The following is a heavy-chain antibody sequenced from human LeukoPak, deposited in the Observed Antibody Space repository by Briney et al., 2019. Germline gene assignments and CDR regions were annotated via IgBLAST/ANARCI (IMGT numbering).Heavy chain of an antibody. CDR1: GGSISSYY. D-gene: IGHD6-13*01. CDR2: IYYSGST. Sequence: TSETLSLTCTVSGGSISSYYWSWIRQPPGKGLEWIGYIYYSGSTNYNPSLKSRVTISVDTSKNQFSLKLSSVTAADTAVYYCARTPLFIAAAGLFDYWGQGTLVTVSS. CDR3: ARTPLFIAAAGLFDY. V-gene: IGHV4-59*01. J-gene: IGHJ4*02.